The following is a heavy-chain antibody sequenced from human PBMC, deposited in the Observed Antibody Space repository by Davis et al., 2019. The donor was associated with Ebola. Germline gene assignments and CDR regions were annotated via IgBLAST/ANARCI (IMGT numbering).Heavy chain of an antibody. D-gene: IGHD5-18*01. V-gene: IGHV1-69*13. CDR3: ATDRGYSYGYDY. CDR1: GGIFSSHG. Sequence: SVKVSCKAAGGIFSSHGISWLRQAPGQGLEWMGGIIPIFGTPNYAQKFQGRVTIIADESTSTAYMELRSLRSDDTAVYYCATDRGYSYGYDYWGQGTLVTVSS. J-gene: IGHJ4*02. CDR2: IIPIFGTP.